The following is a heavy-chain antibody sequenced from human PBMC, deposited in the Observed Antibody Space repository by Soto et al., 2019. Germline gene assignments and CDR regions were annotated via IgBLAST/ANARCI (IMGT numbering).Heavy chain of an antibody. D-gene: IGHD3-9*01. J-gene: IGHJ4*02. CDR1: GYSFTSYW. CDR3: ARTGAGYYSIFDY. V-gene: IGHV5-10-1*01. Sequence: GESLKISCKGSGYSFTSYWISWVRQMPGKGLEWMGRIDPSDSYTNYSPSFQGHVTISADKSISTAYLQWSSLKASDTAMYYCARTGAGYYSIFDYWGQGTLVTVSS. CDR2: IDPSDSYT.